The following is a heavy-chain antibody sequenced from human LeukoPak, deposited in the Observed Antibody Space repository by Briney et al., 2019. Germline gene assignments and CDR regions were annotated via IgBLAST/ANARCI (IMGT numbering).Heavy chain of an antibody. CDR1: GGSISSSSYY. D-gene: IGHD1-14*01. V-gene: IGHV4-39*01. J-gene: IGHJ4*02. CDR3: ARHPVNDHADY. Sequence: SETLSLTCTVSGGSISSSSYYWGWIRQPPGKGLEWIGSIYYSGSTYYNPSLKSRVTISVDTSKNQFSLKLSSVTAADTAVYYCARHPVNDHADYWGQGTLVTVSS. CDR2: IYYSGST.